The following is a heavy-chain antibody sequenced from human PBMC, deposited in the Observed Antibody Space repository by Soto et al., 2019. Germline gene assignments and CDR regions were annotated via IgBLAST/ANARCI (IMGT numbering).Heavy chain of an antibody. Sequence: GGSLRLSCAASGFTFSSYWMSWVRQAPGKGLEWVANIKQDGSEKYYVDSVKGRFTISRDNAKNSLYLQMNSLRAEDTAVYYCARDEKELGWLVLPVRGGAFDIWGQGTMVTVSS. J-gene: IGHJ3*02. V-gene: IGHV3-7*01. CDR2: IKQDGSEK. CDR3: ARDEKELGWLVLPVRGGAFDI. D-gene: IGHD6-19*01. CDR1: GFTFSSYW.